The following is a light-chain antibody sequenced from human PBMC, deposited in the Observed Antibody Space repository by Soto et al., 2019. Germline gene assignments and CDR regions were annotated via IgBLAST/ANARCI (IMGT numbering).Light chain of an antibody. V-gene: IGLV2-14*01. Sequence: QSALTQPASVSESHGQSITISCSGTSSDVGGYNHVSWYQQHPGKAPNLIIYEVNTRPSGVSSRFSGSKSGNTASLTISGLQPEDEADYFCSSYTRSNTFLFGTGTKLTVL. CDR1: SSDVGGYNH. J-gene: IGLJ1*01. CDR3: SSYTRSNTFL. CDR2: EVN.